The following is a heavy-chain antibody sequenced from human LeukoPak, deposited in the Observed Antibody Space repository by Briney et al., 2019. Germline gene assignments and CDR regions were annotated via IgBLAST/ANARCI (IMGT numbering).Heavy chain of an antibody. V-gene: IGHV3-33*01. D-gene: IGHD5-24*01. CDR1: GFTFSSYG. CDR3: ARDFRDPGEMATLPADY. Sequence: PGGSLRLSCAASGFTFSSYGMHWVRQAPGKGLEWVAVIWYDGSNKYYADSVKGRFTISRDNSKNTLYLQMNSLRAEDTAVYYCARDFRDPGEMATLPADYWGQGILVTVSS. J-gene: IGHJ4*02. CDR2: IWYDGSNK.